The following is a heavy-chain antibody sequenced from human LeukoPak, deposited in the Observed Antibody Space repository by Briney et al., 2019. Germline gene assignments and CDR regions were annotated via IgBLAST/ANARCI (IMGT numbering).Heavy chain of an antibody. D-gene: IGHD6-19*01. J-gene: IGHJ4*02. CDR1: GGSISSSSYY. V-gene: IGHV4-39*01. CDR3: ARTSSSGLVGGYYFDY. Sequence: SETLSLTCTVSGGSISSSSYYWGWIRQPPGKGLEWIGSIHYGGSTYYTASLKSRVTISVNTSKNQFSLKLSSVTAADTAVYYCARTSSSGLVGGYYFDYWGQGTLVTVSS. CDR2: IHYGGST.